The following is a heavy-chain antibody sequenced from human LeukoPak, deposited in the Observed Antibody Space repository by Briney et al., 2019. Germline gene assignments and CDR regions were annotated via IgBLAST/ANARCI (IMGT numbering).Heavy chain of an antibody. CDR3: ARVGTGTRSFDY. V-gene: IGHV1-18*01. D-gene: IGHD1/OR15-1a*01. Sequence: ASVKVSCKTSGYTFTTYDINWVRQAPGQGLEWMGRIGAYNGYTNYGQKLQGRVTMTTDTSTSTAYMELRSLRSDDTAVYYCARVGTGTRSFDYWGQGTLVTVSS. CDR1: GYTFTTYD. CDR2: IGAYNGYT. J-gene: IGHJ4*02.